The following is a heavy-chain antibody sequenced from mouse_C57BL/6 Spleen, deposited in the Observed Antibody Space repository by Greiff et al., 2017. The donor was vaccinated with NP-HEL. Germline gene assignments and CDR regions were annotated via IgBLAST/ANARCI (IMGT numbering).Heavy chain of an antibody. CDR3: ARMDYGSSLWYFDV. D-gene: IGHD1-1*01. Sequence: VKLMESGPGLVAPSQSLSITCTVSGFSLTSYAISWVRQPPGKGLEWLGVIWTGGGTNYNSALKSRLSISKDNSKSQVFLKMNSLQTDDTARYYCARMDYGSSLWYFDVWGTGTTVTVSS. J-gene: IGHJ1*03. CDR1: GFSLTSYA. V-gene: IGHV2-9-1*01. CDR2: IWTGGGT.